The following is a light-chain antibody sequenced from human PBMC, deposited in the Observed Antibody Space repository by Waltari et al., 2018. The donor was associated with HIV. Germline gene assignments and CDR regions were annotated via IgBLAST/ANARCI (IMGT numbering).Light chain of an antibody. J-gene: IGLJ2*01. CDR2: EDN. V-gene: IGLV6-57*04. Sequence: NFMLTQPHSVSESPGKTVTISCTRSSGNIASYYVQWYQQRPGSAPTTVIYEDNKRPSGVPDRFSGSIDSSSNSASLTISGLKTEDEADYYCHSYYLTTVVFGGGTKLTVL. CDR1: SGNIASYY. CDR3: HSYYLTTVV.